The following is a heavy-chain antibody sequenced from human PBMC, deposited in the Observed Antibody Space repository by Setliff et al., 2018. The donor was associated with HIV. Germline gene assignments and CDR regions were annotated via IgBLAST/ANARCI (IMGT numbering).Heavy chain of an antibody. CDR3: GVGSGYYYGVVVY. Sequence: GASVKVSCKASGYSFTGYYIHWVRQAPGQGLEWMGWINPNSGGTNYAQNFQDRVTMTRDTSISTAYMELSSLRSEDTAVYYCGVGSGYYYGVVVYWGQGTLVTVSS. J-gene: IGHJ4*02. D-gene: IGHD1-26*01. V-gene: IGHV1-2*02. CDR2: INPNSGGT. CDR1: GYSFTGYY.